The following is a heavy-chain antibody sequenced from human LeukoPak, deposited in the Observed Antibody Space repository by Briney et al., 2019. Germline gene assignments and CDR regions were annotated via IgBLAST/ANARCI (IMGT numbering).Heavy chain of an antibody. D-gene: IGHD6-19*01. CDR3: AIHIRYSSGWYDY. J-gene: IGHJ4*02. Sequence: GGSLRLSCAASGFTFSSYEMNWVRQAPGKGLEWVSYISSSGSTIYYADSVKGRFTISRDNAKNSLYLQMNSLRAEDTAVYYCAIHIRYSSGWYDYWGQGTLVTVSS. CDR2: ISSSGSTI. V-gene: IGHV3-48*03. CDR1: GFTFSSYE.